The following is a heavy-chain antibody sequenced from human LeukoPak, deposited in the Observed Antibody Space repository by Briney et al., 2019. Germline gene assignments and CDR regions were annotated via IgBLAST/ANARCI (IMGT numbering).Heavy chain of an antibody. CDR1: GFTFDDYA. CDR2: ISWNSGSI. Sequence: PGRSLRLSCAASGFTFDDYAMHWVRQAPGKGLEWVSGISWNSGSIGYADSVKGRFTISRDNAKNSLYLQMNSLRAEDTALYYCAKDIGLRYFDWFDYWGQGTLVTVSS. J-gene: IGHJ4*02. CDR3: AKDIGLRYFDWFDY. V-gene: IGHV3-9*01. D-gene: IGHD3-9*01.